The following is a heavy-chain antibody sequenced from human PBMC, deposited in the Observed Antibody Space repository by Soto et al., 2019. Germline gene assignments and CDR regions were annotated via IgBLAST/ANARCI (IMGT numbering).Heavy chain of an antibody. J-gene: IGHJ4*02. CDR3: ARAKTTMIVPENF. D-gene: IGHD3-22*01. V-gene: IGHV4-59*01. Sequence: VQLLESGGGLVQPGGSLRLSCAASGFTFSSYAMSWIRQPPGKGLEWIGYIYYSGTTKYNPSLKSRVTISVDTSKNQFSLNLSSVTAADTAIYYCARAKTTMIVPENFWGQGTLVTVSS. CDR1: GFTFSSYA. CDR2: IYYSGTT.